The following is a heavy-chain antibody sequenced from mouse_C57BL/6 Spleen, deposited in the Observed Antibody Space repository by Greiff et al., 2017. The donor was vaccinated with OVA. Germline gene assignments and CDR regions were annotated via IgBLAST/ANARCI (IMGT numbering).Heavy chain of an antibody. Sequence: DVQLQESGGGLVQPGGSLKLSCAASGFTFSDYYMYWVRQTPEKRLEWVAYISNGGGSTYYPDTVKGRFTISRDNAKNTLYLQMSRLKSEDTAMYYCARPNYGSSPYYAMDYWGQGTSVTVSS. CDR1: GFTFSDYY. CDR2: ISNGGGST. D-gene: IGHD1-1*01. J-gene: IGHJ4*01. V-gene: IGHV5-12*01. CDR3: ARPNYGSSPYYAMDY.